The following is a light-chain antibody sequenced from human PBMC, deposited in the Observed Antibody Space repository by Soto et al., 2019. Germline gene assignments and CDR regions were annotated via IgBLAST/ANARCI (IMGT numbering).Light chain of an antibody. Sequence: DIQMTQSPSTLSASVGDRVTITCRASQSISSWLAWYQQKPGKAPKLLIYKASSLESGVPSRFSGSGSGTEFTLAISSLQPDDFATYYCQQYNNYPFTFGPGAKVDI. V-gene: IGKV1-5*03. J-gene: IGKJ3*01. CDR3: QQYNNYPFT. CDR2: KAS. CDR1: QSISSW.